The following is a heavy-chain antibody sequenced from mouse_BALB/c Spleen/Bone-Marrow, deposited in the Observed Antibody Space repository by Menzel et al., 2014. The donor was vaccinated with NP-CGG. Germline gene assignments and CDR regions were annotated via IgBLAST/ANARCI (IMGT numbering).Heavy chain of an antibody. CDR1: GFNIKDTY. V-gene: IGHV14-3*02. CDR3: AAYYYGTYGFAY. Sequence: VQLQQSGAELVKPGASVELSCTASGFNIKDTYMHWVKLRPEQGLEWIGRIDPANCNTKYDPKFQGKATITADTSSNTAYLQLSSLTSEDTAVYYCAAYYYGTYGFAYWGQGTLVTVSA. CDR2: IDPANCNT. D-gene: IGHD1-1*01. J-gene: IGHJ3*01.